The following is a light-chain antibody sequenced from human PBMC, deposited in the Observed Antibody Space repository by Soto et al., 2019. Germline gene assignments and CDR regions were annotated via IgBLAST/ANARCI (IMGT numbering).Light chain of an antibody. Sequence: QSALTQPASVSGSPGQSITISCTGTSSDVGGYNYVSWYQQHPGKAPKLMIYDVSNRPSGVSNRFSGSKSGNTASLTISGLQAEVEADYYCSSYTSSSTPLVFGTGTKVTVL. CDR3: SSYTSSSTPLV. V-gene: IGLV2-14*01. CDR1: SSDVGGYNY. J-gene: IGLJ1*01. CDR2: DVS.